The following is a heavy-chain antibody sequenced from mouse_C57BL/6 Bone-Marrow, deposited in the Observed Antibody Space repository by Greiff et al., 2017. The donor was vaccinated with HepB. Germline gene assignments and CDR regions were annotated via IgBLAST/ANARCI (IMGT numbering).Heavy chain of an antibody. Sequence: VQLQQSGAELVRPGASVKLSCKASGYTFTDYYINWVKQRPGQGLEWIARIYPGSGNTYYNEKFKGKATLTAEKSSSTAYMQLSSLTSEDSAVYCCARSHGSRSFAYWGQGTLVTVSA. CDR3: ARSHGSRSFAY. V-gene: IGHV1-76*01. J-gene: IGHJ3*01. CDR1: GYTFTDYY. CDR2: IYPGSGNT. D-gene: IGHD1-1*01.